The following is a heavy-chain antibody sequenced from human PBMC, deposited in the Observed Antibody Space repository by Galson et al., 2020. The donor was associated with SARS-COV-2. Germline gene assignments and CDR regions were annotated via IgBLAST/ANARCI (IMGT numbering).Heavy chain of an antibody. CDR2: ISSRSSPI. Sequence: GESLKISCAASGFNFNNFGMHWVRQAPGKGLEWVAYISSRSSPIMYADSVKGRFTVSRDNARNSLYLQINNLRSEDTAVYYCARDCDGTCWFDYWGQGTLVTVSS. V-gene: IGHV3-48*01. D-gene: IGHD2-15*01. CDR1: GFNFNNFG. CDR3: ARDCDGTCWFDY. J-gene: IGHJ4*02.